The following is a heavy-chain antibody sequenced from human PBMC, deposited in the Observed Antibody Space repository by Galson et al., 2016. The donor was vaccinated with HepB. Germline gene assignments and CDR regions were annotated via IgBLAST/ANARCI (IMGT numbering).Heavy chain of an antibody. CDR2: IWYDERNK. J-gene: IGHJ6*04. CDR3: ARDGPTTVATGLLQYYYGMDV. Sequence: SLRLSCAASGFTFSSYVMHWVRQAPGKGLEWVAVIWYDERNKFYADSVKGRFTISRDNSKNTLYLQMNSLSAEDTAVYFCARDGPTTVATGLLQYYYGMDVWGEGTTVTVSS. D-gene: IGHD4-17*01. CDR1: GFTFSSYV. V-gene: IGHV3-33*08.